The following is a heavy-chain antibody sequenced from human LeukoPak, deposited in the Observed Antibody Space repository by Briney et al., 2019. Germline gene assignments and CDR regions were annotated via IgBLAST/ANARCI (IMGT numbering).Heavy chain of an antibody. CDR3: ARWFSSSTGDRFDS. V-gene: IGHV4-61*02. D-gene: IGHD6-19*01. Sequence: LRLSCSVSGGSIRSGSYYWTWIRQPAGKGLELIGRIYTSGTTHYNPSLKSRVTVTVDTSKNQFSLKLTSVTAADTAVYYCARWFSSSTGDRFDSWGHGTLVTVSS. CDR1: GGSIRSGSYY. CDR2: IYTSGTT. J-gene: IGHJ4*01.